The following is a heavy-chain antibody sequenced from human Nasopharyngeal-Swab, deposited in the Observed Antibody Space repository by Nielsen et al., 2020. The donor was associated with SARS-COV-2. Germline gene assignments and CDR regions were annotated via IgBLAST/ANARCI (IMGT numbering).Heavy chain of an antibody. CDR2: ISSGSSYI. V-gene: IGHV3-21*01. CDR3: ARGGVRSYWFDP. Sequence: ATLSLTCAASGFTFSSYSMNWVRQAPGKGLEWVSSISSGSSYIYYADSVKGRFTISRDNAKNSLYLQMNSLRAEDTGVYYCARGGVRSYWFDPWGQGTLVTVSS. CDR1: GFTFSSYS. J-gene: IGHJ5*02. D-gene: IGHD3-16*01.